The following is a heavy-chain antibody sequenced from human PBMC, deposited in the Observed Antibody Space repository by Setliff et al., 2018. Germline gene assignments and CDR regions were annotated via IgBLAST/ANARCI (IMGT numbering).Heavy chain of an antibody. D-gene: IGHD3-3*01. V-gene: IGHV1-2*02. Sequence: GASVKVSCKASGYTFTGYYMHWVRQAPGQGLEWMGWINPNSGGTNYAQKFQGRVTMTRDTSISTAYMELSRLRSDDTAVYYCARGNNVDHEYFDFWVASGDSDHWGQGTLVTVSS. J-gene: IGHJ5*02. CDR2: INPNSGGT. CDR3: ARGNNVDHEYFDFWVASGDSDH. CDR1: GYTFTGYY.